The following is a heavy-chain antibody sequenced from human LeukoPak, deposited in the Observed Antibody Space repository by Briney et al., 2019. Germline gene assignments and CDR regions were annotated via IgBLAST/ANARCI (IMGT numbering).Heavy chain of an antibody. J-gene: IGHJ4*02. CDR2: IYYSGST. D-gene: IGHD4-23*01. V-gene: IGHV4-39*07. Sequence: PSETLSLTCTVSGGSIGSSSYYWGWIRQPPGKGLNWIGSIYYSGSTYYNPSLKSRVTISVDTSRDQFSLKLSPVTAADTAVYYCARGRNNYGGNSKIEYWGQGTLVTVSS. CDR1: GGSIGSSSYY. CDR3: ARGRNNYGGNSKIEY.